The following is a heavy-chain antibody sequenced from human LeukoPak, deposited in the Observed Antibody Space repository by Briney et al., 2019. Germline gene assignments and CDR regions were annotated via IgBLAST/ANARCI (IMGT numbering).Heavy chain of an antibody. D-gene: IGHD3-3*01. V-gene: IGHV5-51*01. J-gene: IGHJ4*02. Sequence: GESLKISCKGYAYNFANYWIAWVRQMPGKGLEYMGIIYPGDSDTKYSPSFQGQVTISVDKSISAAYLQWNSLKASDTAMYFCARQALLEVPPNYWGQGTLVTVSS. CDR2: IYPGDSDT. CDR3: ARQALLEVPPNY. CDR1: AYNFANYW.